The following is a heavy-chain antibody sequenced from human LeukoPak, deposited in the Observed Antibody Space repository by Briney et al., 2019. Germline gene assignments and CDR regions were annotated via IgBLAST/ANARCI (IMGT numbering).Heavy chain of an antibody. CDR3: ARSYDYVWGSYRHIDY. CDR2: IIPIFGTA. J-gene: IGHJ4*02. Sequence: SVKVSCKASGGTFSSYAISWVRQAPGQGLEWMGGIIPIFGTANYAQKFQGRVTITADESTSTAYMELSSLRSEDTAVYYCARSYDYVWGSYRHIDYWGQGTLVTVSS. CDR1: GGTFSSYA. D-gene: IGHD3-16*02. V-gene: IGHV1-69*13.